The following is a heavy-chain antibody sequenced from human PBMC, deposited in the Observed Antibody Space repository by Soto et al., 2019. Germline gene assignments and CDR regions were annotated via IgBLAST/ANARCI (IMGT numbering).Heavy chain of an antibody. CDR1: GFTFITYT. D-gene: IGHD6-13*01. CDR2: ISSSSSYI. Sequence: EVQLVESGGGLVKPGGSLRLSCAASGFTFITYTMDWVRQAPGKGLEWVSSISSSSSYIYYADSVKGRFTISRDNARNSVHLQINSLRDEDTAVYFCAGVRTSSWSLDYWGQGTLVTVSS. J-gene: IGHJ4*02. CDR3: AGVRTSSWSLDY. V-gene: IGHV3-21*01.